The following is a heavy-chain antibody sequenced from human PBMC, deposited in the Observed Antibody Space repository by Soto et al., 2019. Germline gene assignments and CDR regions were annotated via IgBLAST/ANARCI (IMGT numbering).Heavy chain of an antibody. Sequence: PSETLSLTCTVSGGSISSYYWSWIRQPPGKGLEWIGYIYYSGSTNYNPSLKSRVTISVDTSKNQFSLKLSSVTAADTAVYYCAREAARIAGIFDYWGQGTLVTVSS. CDR1: GGSISSYY. D-gene: IGHD6-6*01. CDR2: IYYSGST. V-gene: IGHV4-59*12. CDR3: AREAARIAGIFDY. J-gene: IGHJ4*02.